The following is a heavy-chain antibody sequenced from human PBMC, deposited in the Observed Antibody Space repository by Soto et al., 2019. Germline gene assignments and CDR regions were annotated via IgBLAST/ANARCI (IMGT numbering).Heavy chain of an antibody. CDR3: AREPGDIVVVVAAYRDAFDI. CDR2: IYHSGST. J-gene: IGHJ3*02. D-gene: IGHD2-15*01. Sequence: SETLSLTCAVSGGSISSSNWWTWVRQPPGKGLEWIGEIYHSGSTNYNPSLKSRVTISVDKSKNQFSLKLSSVTAADTAVYYCAREPGDIVVVVAAYRDAFDIWGQGTMVTVSS. CDR1: GGSISSSNW. V-gene: IGHV4-4*02.